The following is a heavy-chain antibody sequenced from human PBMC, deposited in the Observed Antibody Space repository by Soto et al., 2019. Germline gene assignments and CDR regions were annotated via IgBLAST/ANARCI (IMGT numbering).Heavy chain of an antibody. V-gene: IGHV4-39*01. CDR2: IYYSGST. D-gene: IGHD3-10*01. CDR3: ARRFDYGSGSYYYSEYYYYYYMDV. J-gene: IGHJ6*03. Sequence: SETLSLTCTVSGGSISSSSYYWGRIRQPPGKGLEWIGSIYYSGSTYYNPSLKSRVTISVDTSKNQFSLKLSSVTAADTAVYYCARRFDYGSGSYYYSEYYYYYYMDVWGKGTTVTVSS. CDR1: GGSISSSSYY.